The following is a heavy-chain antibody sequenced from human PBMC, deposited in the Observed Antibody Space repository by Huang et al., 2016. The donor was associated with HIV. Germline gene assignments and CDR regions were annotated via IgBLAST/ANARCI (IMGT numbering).Heavy chain of an antibody. CDR2: VNAAKGDT. J-gene: IGHJ4*02. V-gene: IGHV1-3*01. CDR3: ATGLSGFGEARGY. D-gene: IGHD3-10*01. CDR1: GYNFTSYD. Sequence: QGQLVQSGAEVRKPGASVKVSCKASGYNFTSYDIHWVRQAPGQTFEWMGGVNAAKGDTKYSQKFQGRVTFTRDTSATTAYREVTTLRSEDTALYYCATGLSGFGEARGYWGQGTLVTVSS.